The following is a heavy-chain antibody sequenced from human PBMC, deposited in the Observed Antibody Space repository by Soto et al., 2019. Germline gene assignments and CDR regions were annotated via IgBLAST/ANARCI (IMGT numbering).Heavy chain of an antibody. CDR1: GFTFSSYG. D-gene: IGHD6-19*01. J-gene: IGHJ1*01. V-gene: IGHV3-30*18. Sequence: GGSLRLSCAASGFTFSSYGMHWVRQAPGKGLEWVAVISYDGSNKYYADSVKGRFTISRDNSKNTLYLQMNSLRAEDTAVYYCAKADSSGWAIQAEYFQHWGQGTLVTVSS. CDR3: AKADSSGWAIQAEYFQH. CDR2: ISYDGSNK.